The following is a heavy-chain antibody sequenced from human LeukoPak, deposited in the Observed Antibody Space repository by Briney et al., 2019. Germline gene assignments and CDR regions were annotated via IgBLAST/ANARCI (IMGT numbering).Heavy chain of an antibody. V-gene: IGHV5-51*01. Sequence: GESLNISCNASGYSFTRYWSAWVRQMPGKGLEWMGMIWPVDSDIRYSPSFQGQVTISADKSISTAYLQCSILKASDTAMYYCVRLGMCAWFPGDYWGQGTLVTVSS. CDR1: GYSFTRYW. D-gene: IGHD3-10*01. CDR3: VRLGMCAWFPGDY. CDR2: IWPVDSDI. J-gene: IGHJ4*02.